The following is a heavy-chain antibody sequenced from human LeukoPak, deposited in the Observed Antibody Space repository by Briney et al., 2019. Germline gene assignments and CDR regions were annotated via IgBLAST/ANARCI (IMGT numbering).Heavy chain of an antibody. J-gene: IGHJ4*02. CDR1: GFTFSSYG. V-gene: IGHV3-30*18. CDR2: ISYDGSNK. Sequence: GRSLTLSCAASGFTFSSYGMHWVRQAPGKGLEWVAVISYDGSNKYYADSVKGRFTISRDKSKNTLYLQMNSLRAEDTAVYYCAKDRGSGSYYGGDYWGQGTLVTVSS. CDR3: AKDRGSGSYYGGDY. D-gene: IGHD3-10*01.